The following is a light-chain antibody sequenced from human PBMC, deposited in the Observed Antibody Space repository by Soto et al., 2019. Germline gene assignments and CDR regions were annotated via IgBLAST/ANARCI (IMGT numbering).Light chain of an antibody. Sequence: QSVLTQPASVSGSPGQSTTISCTGTSSDVGGYNYVSWYQQHPGKAPKLMIYDVSNRPSGASNRFSGSKSGNTASLTISGLQAEDEADYYCSSYTSSSTLDVFGTGTKVTVL. CDR3: SSYTSSSTLDV. CDR1: SSDVGGYNY. V-gene: IGLV2-14*01. CDR2: DVS. J-gene: IGLJ1*01.